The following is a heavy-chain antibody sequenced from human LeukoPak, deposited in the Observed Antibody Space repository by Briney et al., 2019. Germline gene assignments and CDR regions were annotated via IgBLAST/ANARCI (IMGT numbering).Heavy chain of an antibody. Sequence: GGYLRLSCAGSGFNFTGYWMHWVRQVPGKGLVWISRLYSDGRSLTYADSVMGRFTISRDNAKNMLYLQMNSLRAEDTAVYYCARGRGLGEFAVASFDSWGQGTLVTVSS. V-gene: IGHV3-74*03. D-gene: IGHD6-19*01. CDR1: GFNFTGYW. CDR2: LYSDGRSL. J-gene: IGHJ4*02. CDR3: ARGRGLGEFAVASFDS.